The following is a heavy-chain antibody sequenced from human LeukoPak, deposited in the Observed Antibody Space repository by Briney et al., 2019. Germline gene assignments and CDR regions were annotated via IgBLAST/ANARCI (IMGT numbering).Heavy chain of an antibody. CDR3: AGATGIASAGTLYYYYYYVDV. D-gene: IGHD6-13*01. V-gene: IGHV1-18*03. Sequence: ASVKVSCKASGYTFTMYGITWVGQAPGQGLEWMGWMRAYNDNSNYAQNLQESVIMTTDTPTHTVSIETRRLGADEMAVYYCAGATGIASAGTLYYYYYYVDVWGKGTTITVSS. CDR1: GYTFTMYG. J-gene: IGHJ6*03. CDR2: MRAYNDNS.